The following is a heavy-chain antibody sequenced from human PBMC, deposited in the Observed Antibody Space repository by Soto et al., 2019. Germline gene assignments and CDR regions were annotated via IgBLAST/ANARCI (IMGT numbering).Heavy chain of an antibody. D-gene: IGHD1-26*01. Sequence: QVQLVQSGAEVKKPGSSVKVSCKASGGTFSSYAITWVRQAPGQGLEWMGGIIPIFGTANYAQKFQGRVTITADESTSTAYMELSSLRSEDTAVYYCARDGVGGGATIYYFDYWGQGTLVTVSS. CDR1: GGTFSSYA. J-gene: IGHJ4*02. CDR2: IIPIFGTA. V-gene: IGHV1-69*01. CDR3: ARDGVGGGATIYYFDY.